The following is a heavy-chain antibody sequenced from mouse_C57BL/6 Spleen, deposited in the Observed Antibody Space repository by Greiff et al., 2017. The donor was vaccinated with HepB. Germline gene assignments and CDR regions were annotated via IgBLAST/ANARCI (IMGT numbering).Heavy chain of an antibody. Sequence: EVMLVESGGGLVKPGGSLKLSCAASGFTFSSYAMSWVRQTPEKRLEWVATISDGGSYTYYPDNVKGRFTISRDNAKNNLYLQMSHLKSEDTAMYYCARVSTVVATGIDYFDYWGQGTTLTVSS. CDR1: GFTFSSYA. J-gene: IGHJ2*01. CDR3: ARVSTVVATGIDYFDY. D-gene: IGHD1-1*01. V-gene: IGHV5-4*03. CDR2: ISDGGSYT.